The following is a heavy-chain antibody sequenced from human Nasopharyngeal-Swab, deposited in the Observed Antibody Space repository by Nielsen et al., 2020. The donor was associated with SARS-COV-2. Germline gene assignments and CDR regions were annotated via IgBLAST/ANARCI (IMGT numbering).Heavy chain of an antibody. CDR1: GFTFSGYW. V-gene: IGHV3-7*01. CDR3: ARDGSDYYDSSGYLDY. Sequence: GESLKISCAASGFTFSGYWMSWVRQVPGKGLEWVANIKQDASEMYYVDSVKGRFTISRDNAKNSLYLQMNSLRAEDTAVYYCARDGSDYYDSSGYLDYWGQGTLVTVSS. D-gene: IGHD3-22*01. CDR2: IKQDASEM. J-gene: IGHJ4*02.